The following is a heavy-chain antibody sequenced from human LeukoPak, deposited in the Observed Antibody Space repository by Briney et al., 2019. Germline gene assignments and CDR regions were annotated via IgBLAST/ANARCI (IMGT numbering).Heavy chain of an antibody. D-gene: IGHD3-3*01. CDR3: ARQADFWSGYSPDAGAFDI. CDR2: VYPGDSDT. J-gene: IGHJ3*02. V-gene: IGHV5-51*01. CDR1: GYSFTSYW. Sequence: KVSCKASGYSFTSYWIGWVRQMPGKGLEWMGIVYPGDSDTRYSPSFQGQVTISADKSISTAYLQWSSLKASDTAMYYCARQADFWSGYSPDAGAFDIWGQGTMVTVSS.